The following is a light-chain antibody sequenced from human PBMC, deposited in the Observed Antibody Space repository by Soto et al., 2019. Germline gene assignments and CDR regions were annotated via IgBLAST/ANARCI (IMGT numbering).Light chain of an antibody. CDR2: GAS. V-gene: IGKV3D-15*01. Sequence: RVMTQSPDTLSVSPGERATLSCRASQTVKSNLAWYQQKPGQPPRLLIYGASTRATTTPGRFSGSGSGTEFTLTISSLQSEDFAVYYCQQRSNWPLTFGGGTKVDIK. J-gene: IGKJ4*01. CDR3: QQRSNWPLT. CDR1: QTVKSN.